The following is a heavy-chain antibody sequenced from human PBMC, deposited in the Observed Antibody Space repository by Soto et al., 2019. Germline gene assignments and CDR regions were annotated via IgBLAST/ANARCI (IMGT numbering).Heavy chain of an antibody. D-gene: IGHD6-6*01. Sequence: KPSETLSLTCAVYGGPFSDYFWTWIRQPPGKGLEWIGEINHSGSTNFNPSLKSRVAISADTSRNQFSLRVTSVTAADTAVYYCAGRGFASSSFHYYYYAVDVWGQGTTVTVSS. V-gene: IGHV4-34*01. J-gene: IGHJ6*02. CDR2: INHSGST. CDR3: AGRGFASSSFHYYYYAVDV. CDR1: GGPFSDYF.